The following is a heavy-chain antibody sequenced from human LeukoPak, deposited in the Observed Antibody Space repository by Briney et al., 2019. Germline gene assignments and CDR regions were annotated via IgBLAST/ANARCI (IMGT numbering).Heavy chain of an antibody. D-gene: IGHD6-19*01. CDR3: ARDGSQWLVFDY. CDR2: ISSSSSYI. V-gene: IGHV3-21*01. CDR1: GFTFSSYS. J-gene: IGHJ4*02. Sequence: GGSLRLSCAASGFTFSSYSINWVRQAPGKGLEWVSSISSSSSYIYYADSVKGRFTISRDNAKNSLYLQMNSLRAEDTAVYYCARDGSQWLVFDYWGQGTLVTVSS.